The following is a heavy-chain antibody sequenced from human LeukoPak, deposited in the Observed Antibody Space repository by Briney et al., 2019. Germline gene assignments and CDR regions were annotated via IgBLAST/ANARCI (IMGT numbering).Heavy chain of an antibody. V-gene: IGHV3-74*01. Sequence: GGSLRLSCAASGFTFNIYWIHWVRQAPGTGLVWVSRINSDGSNTIHADSVKGRFTISRDNVKNTVYLQMNSLRAEDTAVYYCAREAVLSGTSVFDYWGRGTLITASS. CDR1: GFTFNIYW. CDR3: AREAVLSGTSVFDY. D-gene: IGHD3-3*01. CDR2: INSDGSNT. J-gene: IGHJ4*02.